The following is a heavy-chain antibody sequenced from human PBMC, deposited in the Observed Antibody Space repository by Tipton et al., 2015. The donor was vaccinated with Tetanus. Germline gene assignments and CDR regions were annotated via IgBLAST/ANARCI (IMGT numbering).Heavy chain of an antibody. CDR2: VSDSGRT. J-gene: IGHJ6*02. V-gene: IGHV4-61*08. D-gene: IGHD3-16*01. Sequence: TLSLTCTVSGGSVRSGDYSWNWIRQPPGKGLEWLAYVSDSGRTNSNYSLKSRITISQDTSKNQFSLRLSSVTAADTAVYYCARDHGITWGGMGYCYGMVVWGQATAVTVSS. CDR3: ARDHGITWGGMGYCYGMVV. CDR1: GGSVRSGDYS.